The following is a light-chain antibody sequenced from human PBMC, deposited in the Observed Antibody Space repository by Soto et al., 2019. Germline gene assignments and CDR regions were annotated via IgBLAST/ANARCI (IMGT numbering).Light chain of an antibody. CDR1: SSDVGGYKY. CDR2: EVN. Sequence: QSALTQPPSASGSPGQSVTISCTGTSSDVGGYKYVSWYQQHPGKAPKLMLFEVNKRPSGVPDRFPGSNSGNTASLTVPGLQAVDEADSYCRSYAGSNTAGVFGPGTKVTVL. CDR3: RSYAGSNTAGV. V-gene: IGLV2-8*01. J-gene: IGLJ1*01.